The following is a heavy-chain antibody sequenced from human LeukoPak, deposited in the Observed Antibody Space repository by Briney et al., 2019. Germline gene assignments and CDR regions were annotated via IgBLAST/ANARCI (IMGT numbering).Heavy chain of an antibody. CDR1: GYTFSSYN. J-gene: IGHJ4*02. CDR3: AKDWQWLALDY. D-gene: IGHD6-19*01. V-gene: IGHV3-48*01. Sequence: GGSLRLSCAASGYTFSSYNMNWVRQAPGKGLEWVSYISSSGSTRYYADSVKGRFTISRDNSKNTLYLQMNSLRAEDTAVYYCAKDWQWLALDYWGQGTLVTVSS. CDR2: ISSSGSTR.